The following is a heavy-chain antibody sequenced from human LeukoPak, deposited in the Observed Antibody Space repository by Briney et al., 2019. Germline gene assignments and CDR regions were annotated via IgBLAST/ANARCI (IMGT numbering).Heavy chain of an antibody. Sequence: SVKVSCKASGGTFSSYAISWVRQAPGQGLEWMGGIIPIFGTANYAQKFQGRVTIAADESTSTAYMELSSLRSEDTAVYYCASCVRGYYYYYGMDVWGQGTTVTVSS. D-gene: IGHD3-10*02. CDR2: IIPIFGTA. CDR1: GGTFSSYA. V-gene: IGHV1-69*13. CDR3: ASCVRGYYYYYGMDV. J-gene: IGHJ6*02.